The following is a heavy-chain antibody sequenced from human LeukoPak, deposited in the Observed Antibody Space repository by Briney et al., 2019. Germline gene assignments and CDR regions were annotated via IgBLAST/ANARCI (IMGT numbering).Heavy chain of an antibody. D-gene: IGHD3-22*01. CDR2: ISSSSSYI. J-gene: IGHJ4*02. Sequence: AGGSLRLSCAASGFTFSSYSMNWVRQAPGKVLEWVSSISSSSSYIYYADSVKGRFTISRDNAKNSLYLQMSSLRAEDTAVYYCARGSVVISYWGQGTLVTVSS. CDR1: GFTFSSYS. V-gene: IGHV3-21*01. CDR3: ARGSVVISY.